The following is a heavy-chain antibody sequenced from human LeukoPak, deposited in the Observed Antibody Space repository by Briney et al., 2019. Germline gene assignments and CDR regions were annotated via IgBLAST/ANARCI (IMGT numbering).Heavy chain of an antibody. CDR3: ARGAYSSAWYSTHISFDY. CDR1: GGSFSGYY. D-gene: IGHD6-19*01. Sequence: PSETLSLTCAVYGGSFSGYYWSWIRQPPGKGLEWIGEINHSGSTNYNPSLKSRVTISVDTSKNQFSLKLSSVTAADTAVYYCARGAYSSAWYSTHISFDYWVQGTLVTVSS. V-gene: IGHV4-34*01. CDR2: INHSGST. J-gene: IGHJ4*02.